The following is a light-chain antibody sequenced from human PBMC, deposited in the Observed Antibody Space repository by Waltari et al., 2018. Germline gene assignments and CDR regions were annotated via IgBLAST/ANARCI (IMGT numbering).Light chain of an antibody. Sequence: EVVLTQSPGTLSLSPGERATLFCRASQSVSRYLAWYQQKPGQAPRLLIYGASSRATGIPDRVSGVGSGTDFSLTISRLEPEDFAVYYCQKYDRLPATFGQGTKVEIK. J-gene: IGKJ1*01. CDR2: GAS. CDR3: QKYDRLPAT. V-gene: IGKV3-20*01. CDR1: QSVSRY.